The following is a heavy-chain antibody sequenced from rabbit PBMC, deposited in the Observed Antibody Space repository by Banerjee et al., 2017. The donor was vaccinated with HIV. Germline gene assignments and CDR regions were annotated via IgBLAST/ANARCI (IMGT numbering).Heavy chain of an antibody. CDR3: ARAQSGAISYGFNL. J-gene: IGHJ4*01. D-gene: IGHD6-1*01. V-gene: IGHV1S45*01. Sequence: QEQLVESGGGLVQPGASLTLTCTASGFSFSNKYVMCWVRQAPGKGPEWIACIDAGSTGNTYYVSWAKGRFTISRTSSTTVTLQMTSLTAADTATYFCARAQSGAISYGFNLWGQGTLVTVS. CDR1: GFSFSNKYV. CDR2: IDAGSTGNT.